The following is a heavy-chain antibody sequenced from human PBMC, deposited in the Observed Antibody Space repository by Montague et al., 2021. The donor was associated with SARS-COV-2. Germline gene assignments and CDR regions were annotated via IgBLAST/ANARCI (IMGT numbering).Heavy chain of an antibody. CDR3: ARIQATVNAFDI. CDR1: GFSLSTSGVG. J-gene: IGHJ3*02. CDR2: IYWDDDK. D-gene: IGHD4-17*01. Sequence: PALVKPTQTLTLTCTFSGFSLSTSGVGVGWIRQPPGKALEWLALIYWDDDKRYSPSLKSRLTITKDTSKNQVVLTMTNMDPVDTATYYCARIQATVNAFDIWGQGTMFAVSS. V-gene: IGHV2-5*02.